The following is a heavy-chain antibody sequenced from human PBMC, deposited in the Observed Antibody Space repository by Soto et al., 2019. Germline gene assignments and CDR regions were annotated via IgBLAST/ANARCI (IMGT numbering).Heavy chain of an antibody. D-gene: IGHD3-10*01. CDR2: MNPNSGNT. J-gene: IGHJ6*02. CDR3: ARARYGSGSYIYYYYGMDV. Sequence: ASVKVSCKASGSTFTSYDINWVRQATGQGLEWMGWMNPNSGNTGYAQKFQGRVTMTRNTSISTAYMELSSLRSEDTAVYYCARARYGSGSYIYYYYGMDVWGQGTTVTVSS. CDR1: GSTFTSYD. V-gene: IGHV1-8*01.